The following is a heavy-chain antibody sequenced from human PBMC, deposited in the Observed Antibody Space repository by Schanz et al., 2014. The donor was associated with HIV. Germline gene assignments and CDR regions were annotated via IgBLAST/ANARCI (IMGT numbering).Heavy chain of an antibody. D-gene: IGHD3-3*01. J-gene: IGHJ1*01. CDR2: IWYDGSSK. Sequence: QVHLVESGGGVAQPGRSLRLSCAASGFTFSSYVMHWVRQAPGKGLEWVTVIWYDGSSKYYADSVKGRFTISRDNAKNLLYLQMNSLRADDTAIYFCARDWMHYDFWGGMDVWGQGTLVTVSS. V-gene: IGHV3-33*01. CDR1: GFTFSSYV. CDR3: ARDWMHYDFWGGMDV.